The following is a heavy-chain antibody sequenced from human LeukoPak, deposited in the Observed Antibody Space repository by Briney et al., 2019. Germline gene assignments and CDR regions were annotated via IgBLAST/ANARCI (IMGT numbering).Heavy chain of an antibody. CDR2: IIPIFGTA. CDR1: GGTFSSYA. D-gene: IGHD2-2*01. J-gene: IGHJ3*02. CDR3: ARVYCSSTSCYSVDAFDI. Sequence: ASVKVSCKASGGTFSSYAISWVRQAPGQGLEWMGGIIPIFGTANYAQKFQGRVTITADESTSTAYMELSSLRSEDTAVYYCARVYCSSTSCYSVDAFDIWGQGTMVTVSS. V-gene: IGHV1-69*13.